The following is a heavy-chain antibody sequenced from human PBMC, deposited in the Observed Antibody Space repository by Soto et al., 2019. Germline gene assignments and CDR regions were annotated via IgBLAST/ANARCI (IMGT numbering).Heavy chain of an antibody. D-gene: IGHD2-21*02. CDR2: VYCDDDK. Sequence: QITLKESGPTLVKPTQTLTLTCTFSGFALTNIGEGVCWIRQPPGKALEWLALVYCDDDKRYNPSLRSRLTITKDTSKKQVVLTMTNMDPVDTATYYCVQSRCGSACLTFYSSHAYYGLDVWGQGTTVTVSS. CDR3: VQSRCGSACLTFYSSHAYYGLDV. CDR1: GFALTNIGEG. J-gene: IGHJ6*02. V-gene: IGHV2-5*02.